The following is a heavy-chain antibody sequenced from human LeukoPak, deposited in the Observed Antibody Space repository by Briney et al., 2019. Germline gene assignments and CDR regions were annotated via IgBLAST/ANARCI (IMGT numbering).Heavy chain of an antibody. CDR3: ARDPGGSYDDSFDY. CDR2: LNPNSGGT. D-gene: IGHD1-26*01. V-gene: IGHV1-2*02. CDR1: GYSFTGHY. J-gene: IGHJ4*02. Sequence: GASVKVSCKASGYSFTGHYIHWVRQAPGQGLEWMGWLNPNSGGTKFAQKFQGRVTMTRDTSISTAYMELSRLRSDDTAVYYCARDPGGSYDDSFDYWGQGTLVTVSS.